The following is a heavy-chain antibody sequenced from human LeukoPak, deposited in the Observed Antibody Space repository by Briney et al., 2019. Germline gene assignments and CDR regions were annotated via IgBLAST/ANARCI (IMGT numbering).Heavy chain of an antibody. CDR2: IRYDGSKK. V-gene: IGHV3-30*02. CDR3: AKDCRPNSYSSSWLDY. J-gene: IGHJ4*02. D-gene: IGHD6-13*01. CDR1: GFTFSNYA. Sequence: GGSLRLSCAASGFTFSNYALHWVRQAPGKGLEWVAFIRYDGSKKYYADSVKGRFTISRDNSKNTLYLQMNRLRAEDTAVYYCAKDCRPNSYSSSWLDYWGQGTLITVSS.